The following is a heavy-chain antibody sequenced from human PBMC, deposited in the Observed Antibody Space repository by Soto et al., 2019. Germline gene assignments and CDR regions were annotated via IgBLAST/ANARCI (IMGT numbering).Heavy chain of an antibody. CDR1: GGTFSSYA. V-gene: IGHV1-69*01. Sequence: GASVKVSCKASGGTFSSYAISWGGQAPGQGLEWMGGIIPIFGTADYAQKFQGRVTITADESTSTAYMELSSLRSEDTAVYYCASVETQRYYYGMDVWGQGTTVTVSS. J-gene: IGHJ6*02. CDR2: IIPIFGTA. D-gene: IGHD2-15*01. CDR3: ASVETQRYYYGMDV.